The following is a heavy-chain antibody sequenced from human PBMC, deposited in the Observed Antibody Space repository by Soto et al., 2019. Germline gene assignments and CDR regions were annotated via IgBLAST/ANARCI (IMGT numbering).Heavy chain of an antibody. CDR1: GGSISSSSYY. D-gene: IGHD3-22*01. CDR3: ARDFPASSGYPDAFDI. V-gene: IGHV4-39*07. J-gene: IGHJ3*02. Sequence: SETLSLTCTVSGGSISSSSYYWGWIRQPPGKGLEWIGSIYYSGSTYYNPSLKSRVTISVDTSKNQFSLKLSSVTAADTAVYYCARDFPASSGYPDAFDIWGQGTMVTVSS. CDR2: IYYSGST.